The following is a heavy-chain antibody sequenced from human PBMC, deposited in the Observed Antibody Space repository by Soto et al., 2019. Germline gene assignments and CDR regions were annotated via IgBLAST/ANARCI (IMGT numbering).Heavy chain of an antibody. J-gene: IGHJ3*02. Sequence: KQSQTLSLTCAISGDSVSSNSAAWNWIRQSPSRGLEWLGRTYYRSKWYNDYAVSVKSRITINPDTSKNQFSLQLNSVTPEDTAVYYCARDRGNCSGGSCDAFDIWGQGTMVTVSS. CDR1: GDSVSSNSAA. CDR3: ARDRGNCSGGSCDAFDI. CDR2: TYYRSKWYN. V-gene: IGHV6-1*01. D-gene: IGHD2-15*01.